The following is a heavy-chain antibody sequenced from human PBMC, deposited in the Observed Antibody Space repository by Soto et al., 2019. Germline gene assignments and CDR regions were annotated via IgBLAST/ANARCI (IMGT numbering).Heavy chain of an antibody. Sequence: SETLSLTCTVGGGSISSSSYYWGWIRQPPGKGLEWIGSIYYSGSTYYNPSLKSRVTISVDTSKNQFSLKLSSVTAADTAVYYCASTNGYSYGGYGMDVWGQGTTVTVSS. CDR1: GGSISSSSYY. CDR3: ASTNGYSYGGYGMDV. J-gene: IGHJ6*02. CDR2: IYYSGST. D-gene: IGHD5-18*01. V-gene: IGHV4-39*01.